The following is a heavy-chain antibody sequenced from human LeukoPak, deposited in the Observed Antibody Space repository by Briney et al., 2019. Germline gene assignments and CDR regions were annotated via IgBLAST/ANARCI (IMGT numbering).Heavy chain of an antibody. CDR2: IKQDGSEK. J-gene: IGHJ4*02. CDR3: ARLSITMVRGVDY. Sequence: GGSLRLSCAVSEFTFSSYWMSWVRQAPGKGLEWVANIKQDGSEKNYVDSVKGRFTISRDNAKNSLYLQMNSLRAEDTAVYYCARLSITMVRGVDYWGQGTLVTVSS. V-gene: IGHV3-7*01. CDR1: EFTFSSYW. D-gene: IGHD3-10*01.